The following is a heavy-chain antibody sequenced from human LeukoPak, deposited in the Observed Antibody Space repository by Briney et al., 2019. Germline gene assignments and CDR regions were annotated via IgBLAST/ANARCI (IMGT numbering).Heavy chain of an antibody. CDR1: GFTFSSHA. D-gene: IGHD3-10*01. J-gene: IGHJ4*02. CDR2: ISSGGGTT. CDR3: AKDRSGSGYFDY. V-gene: IGHV3-23*01. Sequence: GGSLRLSCAASGFTFSSHAMSWVRQAPGKGLEWVSRISSGGGTTDYTDSVQCRFTIYRDTSKNTLYLQMNSLRAEDTAVYYCAKDRSGSGYFDYWGQGTLVTVSS.